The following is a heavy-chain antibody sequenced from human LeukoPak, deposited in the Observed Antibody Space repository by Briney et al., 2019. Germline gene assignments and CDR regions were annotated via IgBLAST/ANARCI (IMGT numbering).Heavy chain of an antibody. V-gene: IGHV4-39*07. Sequence: SETLSLTCTVSGDSISTSYYYWGWIRQPPGKGLEWIGSIYYSGSTYYNASLKSRVTISVDTSKNQFSLKLSSVTAADTAVYYCARVRGKERRSRGFPAIAARTDYNWFDPWGQGTLVTVSS. CDR3: ARVRGKERRSRGFPAIAARTDYNWFDP. CDR2: IYYSGST. D-gene: IGHD6-6*01. CDR1: GDSISTSYYY. J-gene: IGHJ5*02.